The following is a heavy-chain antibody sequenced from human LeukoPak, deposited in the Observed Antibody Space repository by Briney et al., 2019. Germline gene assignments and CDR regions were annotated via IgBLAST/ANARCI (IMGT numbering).Heavy chain of an antibody. CDR1: GFTFTNYA. D-gene: IGHD3-22*01. CDR3: AKVEGYDSSGLYSDGLDI. Sequence: GGSLRLSCAASGFTFTNYAMRWVRQAPGKGRELFAGVSGSGAGTYHADPVKGRFTISRDNSEPTLYLQTNSLTDEDTALYYCAKVEGYDSSGLYSDGLDIWGQGTIVTASS. CDR2: VSGSGAGT. V-gene: IGHV3-23*01. J-gene: IGHJ3*02.